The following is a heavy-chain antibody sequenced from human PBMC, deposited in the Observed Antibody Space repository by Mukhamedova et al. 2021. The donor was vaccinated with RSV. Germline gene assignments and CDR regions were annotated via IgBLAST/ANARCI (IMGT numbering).Heavy chain of an antibody. D-gene: IGHD2-15*01. V-gene: IGHV3-48*03. CDR3: ARRWTRVFDY. J-gene: IGHJ4*01. CDR2: ISSSGSTI. Sequence: GLEWVSYISSSGSTIYYADSVKGRFTISRDNAKNSLYLQMNSLRAEDTAVYYCARRWTRVFDYWGHGTLVTVSS.